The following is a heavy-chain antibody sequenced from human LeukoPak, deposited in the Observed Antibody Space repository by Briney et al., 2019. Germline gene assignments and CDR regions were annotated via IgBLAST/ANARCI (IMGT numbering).Heavy chain of an antibody. D-gene: IGHD5-18*01. CDR3: ARGSVQLWLRDTYYMDV. CDR1: GFTFDDYA. J-gene: IGHJ6*03. Sequence: GGSLRLSCAASGFTFDDYAMNWVRQVPGRGLEWVSGINWNGRITEYADSVKDRFTISRQNTKNSLYLYMNNLGGEDTALYFCARGSVQLWLRDTYYMDVWGRGTTVTVSS. CDR2: INWNGRIT. V-gene: IGHV3-20*04.